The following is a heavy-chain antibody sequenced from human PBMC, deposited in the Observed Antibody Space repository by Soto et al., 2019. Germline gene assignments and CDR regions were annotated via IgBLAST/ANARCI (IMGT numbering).Heavy chain of an antibody. Sequence: QMQLVQSGPAVKKPGTSVKVSCKASGFNFTSSAMQWVRQARGQRLEWIGWIVVGSGNTNYAQKFQERVTITRDMSTSTAYMELSSLRSEDTAVYYCAADSGGDIYYYYGMDVWGQGTTVTVSS. CDR1: GFNFTSSA. CDR2: IVVGSGNT. V-gene: IGHV1-58*02. J-gene: IGHJ6*02. CDR3: AADSGGDIYYYYGMDV. D-gene: IGHD5-12*01.